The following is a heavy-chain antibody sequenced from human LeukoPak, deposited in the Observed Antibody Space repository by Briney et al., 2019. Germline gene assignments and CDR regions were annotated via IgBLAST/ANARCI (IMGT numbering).Heavy chain of an antibody. D-gene: IGHD4-17*01. CDR2: IYSDGRT. CDR1: GFTVSSNY. Sequence: GRSLRLSCAVSGFTVSSNYMSWVRQAPGKGLEWVSIIYSDGRTYYADSVKGRFTVSRDNSKNTLYLQMNSLRAEDTAVYYCARNKWGDYTGSDYWGQGTLVTVSS. J-gene: IGHJ4*02. V-gene: IGHV3-53*01. CDR3: ARNKWGDYTGSDY.